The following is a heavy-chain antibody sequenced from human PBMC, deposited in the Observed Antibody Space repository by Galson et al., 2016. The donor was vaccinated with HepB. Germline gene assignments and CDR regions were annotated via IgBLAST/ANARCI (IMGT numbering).Heavy chain of an antibody. D-gene: IGHD3-22*01. CDR1: DFTLIHLS. CDR3: VTSGVELNDMFDF. J-gene: IGHJ4*02. V-gene: IGHV1-24*01. Sequence: SVKVSCKVSDFTLIHLSIHWVRQAPGKGLQWMGGFDPKDRETVYAQKFQGRLSMTEDTSTNTAYMELRSLRSDDTAVYYCVTSGVELNDMFDFWGQGTLVTVSS. CDR2: FDPKDRET.